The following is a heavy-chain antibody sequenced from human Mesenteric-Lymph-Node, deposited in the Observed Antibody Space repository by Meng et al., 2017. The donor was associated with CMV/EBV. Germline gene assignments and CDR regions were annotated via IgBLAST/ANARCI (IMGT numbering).Heavy chain of an antibody. V-gene: IGHV3-7*01. CDR2: IKQDGSEK. CDR3: ATMAPGGSYLEDF. J-gene: IGHJ4*02. CDR1: GFTFSSYW. Sequence: GGSLRLSCAASGFTFSSYWMSWVRQAPGKGLEWVANIKQDGSEKYYVDSVKGRFTISRDNAKNSLYLQMNSLRAEDTAVYFCATMAPGGSYLEDFWGQGILVTVSS. D-gene: IGHD1-26*01.